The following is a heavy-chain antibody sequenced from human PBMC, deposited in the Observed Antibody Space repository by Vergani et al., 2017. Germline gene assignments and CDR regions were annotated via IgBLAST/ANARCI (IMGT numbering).Heavy chain of an antibody. Sequence: QVQLQQWGAGLLKPSETLSLTCAVYGGSFSGYYWSWIRQPPGKGLEWIGEINHSGSTNYNPSLKSRVTISVDTSKNQFSLKLSSVTAADTAVYYSARGRDCSSTSCYNFDYWGQGTLVTVSS. CDR1: GGSFSGYY. D-gene: IGHD2-2*01. J-gene: IGHJ4*02. CDR2: INHSGST. V-gene: IGHV4-34*01. CDR3: ARGRDCSSTSCYNFDY.